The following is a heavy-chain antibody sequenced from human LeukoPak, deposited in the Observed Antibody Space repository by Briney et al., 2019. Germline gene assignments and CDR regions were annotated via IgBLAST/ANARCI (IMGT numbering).Heavy chain of an antibody. V-gene: IGHV4-59*08. CDR1: GGSISSYY. CDR2: IYYSGST. CDR3: AVTSGGYSGYEGFDY. Sequence: KPSETLSLTCTVSGGSISSYYWSWIRQPPGKGLEWIGYIYYSGSTYYNPSLKSRVTISVDTSKNQFSLKLSSVTAADTAVYYCAVTSGGYSGYEGFDYWGQGTLVTVSS. J-gene: IGHJ4*02. D-gene: IGHD5-12*01.